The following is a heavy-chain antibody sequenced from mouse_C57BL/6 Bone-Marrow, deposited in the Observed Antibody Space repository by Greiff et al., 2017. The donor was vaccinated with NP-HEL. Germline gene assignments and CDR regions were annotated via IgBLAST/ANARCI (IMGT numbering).Heavy chain of an antibody. CDR1: GYAFSSSW. CDR3: ASGRGYYAMDY. Sequence: QVQLQQSGPELVKPGASVKISCKASGYAFSSSWMNWVKQRPGKGLEWIGRIYPGDGDTNYNGKFKGKATLTADKSSSTAYMQLSSLTSEDSAVYFCASGRGYYAMDYWGQGTSVTVSS. V-gene: IGHV1-82*01. J-gene: IGHJ4*01. CDR2: IYPGDGDT. D-gene: IGHD3-1*01.